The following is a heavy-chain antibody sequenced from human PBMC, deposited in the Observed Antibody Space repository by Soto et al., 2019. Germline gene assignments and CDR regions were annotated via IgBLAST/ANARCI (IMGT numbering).Heavy chain of an antibody. D-gene: IGHD2-21*02. J-gene: IGHJ4*02. CDR2: IYYSGRT. V-gene: IGHV4-39*01. CDR3: ARQRTSVVTQAYSDV. CDR1: GDSINSRSYY. Sequence: SETLSLTCTVTGDSINSRSYYWGWTRQPPGKGLEWIGSIYYSGRTYNNPSLRSRVSMSIDTSKDQFSLKLKSVTAADTALYFCARQRTSVVTQAYSDVWGPGSLVTVSS.